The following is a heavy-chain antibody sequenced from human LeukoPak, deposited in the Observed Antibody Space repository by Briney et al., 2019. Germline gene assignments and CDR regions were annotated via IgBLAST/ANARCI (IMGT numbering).Heavy chain of an antibody. CDR2: IYYSGST. V-gene: IGHV4-59*12. J-gene: IGHJ2*01. CDR3: ARGQPRWLSYYWYFDL. D-gene: IGHD3-22*01. Sequence: SETLSLTCTVSGASISSYYWSWIRQPPGKGLEWIGYIYYSGSTNYNPSLKSRLTISVDTSKNQFSLKLSSVTAADTAVYYCARGQPRWLSYYWYFDLWGRGTLVTVSS. CDR1: GASISSYY.